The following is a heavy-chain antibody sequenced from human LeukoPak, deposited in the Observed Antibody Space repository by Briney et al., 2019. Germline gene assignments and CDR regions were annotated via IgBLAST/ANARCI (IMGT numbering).Heavy chain of an antibody. Sequence: SGPALVKPPRTLTLTCTFSGFSLGSSGTCVSWIRQPPGKALEWLALIDWDDDKYYSTSLKTRLTISKDTSKNQMVLTMTNMDPVDTATYYCARILGYYYGMDVWGQGTTVTVSS. CDR1: GFSLGSSGTC. J-gene: IGHJ6*02. CDR2: IDWDDDK. V-gene: IGHV2-70*01. CDR3: ARILGYYYGMDV. D-gene: IGHD3-16*01.